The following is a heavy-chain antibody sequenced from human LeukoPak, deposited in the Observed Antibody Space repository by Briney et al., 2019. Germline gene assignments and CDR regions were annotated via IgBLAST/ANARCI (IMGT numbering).Heavy chain of an antibody. D-gene: IGHD6-13*01. CDR3: AKGGSSSGNWARYYYMDV. Sequence: GGSLRLSCAASGFTFSSYSMNWVRQAPGKGLEWVSSISSSSSYIYYADSVKGRFTISRVNAKNSLYLQMNSLRAEDTAVYYCAKGGSSSGNWARYYYMDVWGKGTTVTVSS. V-gene: IGHV3-21*04. CDR1: GFTFSSYS. CDR2: ISSSSSYI. J-gene: IGHJ6*03.